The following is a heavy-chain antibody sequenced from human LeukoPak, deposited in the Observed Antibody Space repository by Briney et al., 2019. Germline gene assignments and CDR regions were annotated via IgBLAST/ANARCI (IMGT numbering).Heavy chain of an antibody. CDR3: ASPSAEMTAINGWYFDV. V-gene: IGHV3-48*03. J-gene: IGHJ2*01. CDR1: GFTFSKRE. CDR2: ISSSGSTI. Sequence: GGSLTLSCEASGFTFSKREMKWVRQAPAKGLEWISYISSSGSTINYADSVKGRLTIPRDNAKNSLYLQINSLRYEDTAVYYCASPSAEMTAINGWYFDVWGRGTLVTVSS. D-gene: IGHD5-24*01.